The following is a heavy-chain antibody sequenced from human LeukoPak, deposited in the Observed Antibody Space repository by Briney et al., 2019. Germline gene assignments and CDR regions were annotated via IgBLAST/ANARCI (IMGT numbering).Heavy chain of an antibody. CDR2: ISASAGNI. Sequence: QPGGSLRLSCAASGFMFRSSSMSWVRQVPGKGLEWVSTISASAGNIYYADSVKGRFTISRDNSKNTLFLQMNSLRAEDTAIYYCAKRPAAVRGVIPYVDYWGQGTLVTVSS. J-gene: IGHJ4*02. CDR1: GFMFRSSS. V-gene: IGHV3-23*01. D-gene: IGHD3-10*02. CDR3: AKRPAAVRGVIPYVDY.